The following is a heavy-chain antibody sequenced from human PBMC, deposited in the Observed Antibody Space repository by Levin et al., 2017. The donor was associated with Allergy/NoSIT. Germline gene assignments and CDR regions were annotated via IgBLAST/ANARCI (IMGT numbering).Heavy chain of an antibody. Sequence: TLSLTCTFSGFSLTTSGMCVSWIRQPPGNALEWLARIDWDDDKYYSTSLNTRLTISRDTSKNQVVLTMTSMDPVDTATYYCARATNHYYGRGFDYWGQGTPVTVSS. V-gene: IGHV2-70*11. CDR3: ARATNHYYGRGFDY. CDR2: IDWDDDK. J-gene: IGHJ4*02. CDR1: GFSLTTSGMC. D-gene: IGHD3-10*01.